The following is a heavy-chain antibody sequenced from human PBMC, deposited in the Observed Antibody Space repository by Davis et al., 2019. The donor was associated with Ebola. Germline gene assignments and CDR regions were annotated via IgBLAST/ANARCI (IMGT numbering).Heavy chain of an antibody. CDR1: GGTFSSYA. CDR2: IIPIFGTA. D-gene: IGHD3-3*01. J-gene: IGHJ5*02. Sequence: SVKVSCKASGGTFSSYAISWVRQAPGQGLEWMGGIIPIFGTANYAQKFQGRVTIPADKSTSTAYMELSSLRSEDTAVYYCAGSILEQYNWFDPWGQGTLVTVSS. CDR3: AGSILEQYNWFDP. V-gene: IGHV1-69*06.